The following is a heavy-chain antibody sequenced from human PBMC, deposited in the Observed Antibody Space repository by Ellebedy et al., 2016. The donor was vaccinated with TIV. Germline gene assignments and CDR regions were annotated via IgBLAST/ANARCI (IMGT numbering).Heavy chain of an antibody. CDR3: ARAPASFDY. CDR2: MKSYGGDT. V-gene: IGHV1-8*01. Sequence: ASVKVSCKTSGYTLDSNDIHWLRPATPQRLEWMGCMKSYGGDTIYAQKFQGRLSLTRDTSTSTAYLELSGLTSEDTATYYCARAPASFDYWGQGTLVSVSP. CDR1: GYTLDSND. J-gene: IGHJ4*02.